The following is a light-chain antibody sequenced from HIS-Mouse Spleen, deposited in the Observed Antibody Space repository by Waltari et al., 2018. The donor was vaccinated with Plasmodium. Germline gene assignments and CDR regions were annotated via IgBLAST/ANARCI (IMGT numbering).Light chain of an antibody. CDR3: QQYGSSSWT. V-gene: IGKV3-20*01. Sequence: EIVLTQSPGPLSLSPGERATLSCRASQSVSSSYLAWYQQKPGQAPRLLIYGASSRATGIPDRFSGSGSGTDVTLTISRLEPEDFAVYYCQQYGSSSWTFGQGTKVEIK. J-gene: IGKJ1*01. CDR1: QSVSSSY. CDR2: GAS.